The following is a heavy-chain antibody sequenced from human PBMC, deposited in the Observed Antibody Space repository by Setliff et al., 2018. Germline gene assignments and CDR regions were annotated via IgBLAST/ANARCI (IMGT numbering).Heavy chain of an antibody. CDR2: ISPSGST. V-gene: IGHV4-61*09. D-gene: IGHD2-15*01. Sequence: PSETLSLTCSVSGASITSGGFYWTWIRQPAGKGLEWIGHISPSGSTTYNPSVKSRVTISVDTSKNQFSLKLSSVTATDTAVYHCASRSGVVEDPPRQVILDDGFDIWGQGTMVTVSS. CDR3: ASRSGVVEDPPRQVILDDGFDI. J-gene: IGHJ3*02. CDR1: GASITSGGFY.